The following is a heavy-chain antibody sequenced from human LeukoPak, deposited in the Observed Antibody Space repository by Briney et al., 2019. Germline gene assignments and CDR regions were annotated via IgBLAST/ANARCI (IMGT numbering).Heavy chain of an antibody. CDR1: GYTFTSYG. D-gene: IGHD2-2*01. CDR3: ARDCSSTSCYVAFDI. V-gene: IGHV1-18*01. J-gene: IGHJ3*02. CDR2: ISGYNGNT. Sequence: GASVKVSCKPSGYTFTSYGISWVRQAPGQGLEWMGWISGYNGNTNYPQKVQARVTMTTDTSTSTAYMELRSLRSDDTAVYYCARDCSSTSCYVAFDIWGQGTMVTVSS.